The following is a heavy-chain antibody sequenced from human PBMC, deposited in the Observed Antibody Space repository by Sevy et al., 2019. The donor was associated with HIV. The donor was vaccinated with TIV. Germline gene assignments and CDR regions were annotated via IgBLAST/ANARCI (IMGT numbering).Heavy chain of an antibody. CDR1: GGSFSGYY. CDR3: ARGYPDCSSTSCYTAGGKYNCFDP. V-gene: IGHV4-34*01. D-gene: IGHD2-2*02. J-gene: IGHJ5*02. Sequence: SETLSLTCAVYGGSFSGYYWSWIRQPPGKGLEWIGEINHSGSTNYNPSLKSRVTISVDKSKNQFSLKLSSVTAADTAVYYCARGYPDCSSTSCYTAGGKYNCFDPWGQGTLVTVSS. CDR2: INHSGST.